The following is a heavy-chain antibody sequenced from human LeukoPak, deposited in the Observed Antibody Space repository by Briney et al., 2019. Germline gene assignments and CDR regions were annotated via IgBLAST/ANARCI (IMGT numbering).Heavy chain of an antibody. J-gene: IGHJ4*02. CDR1: GGSISSSSYY. CDR3: ARRDGSLPYYFDY. CDR2: IYYSGST. Sequence: PSETLSLTCTVSGGSISSSSYYWGWIRQPPGKGLEWIGSIYYSGSTYYNPSLTSRVTISVDTSKNQFSLKLSSVTAADTAVYYCARRDGSLPYYFDYWGQGTLVTVSS. V-gene: IGHV4-39*01. D-gene: IGHD5-24*01.